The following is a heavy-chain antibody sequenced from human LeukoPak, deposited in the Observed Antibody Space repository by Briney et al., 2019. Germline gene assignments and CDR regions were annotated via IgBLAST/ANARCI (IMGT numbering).Heavy chain of an antibody. CDR2: INCSGGST. CDR3: ARASSVTAMDIGSY. Sequence: ASVKVSCKASGYTFTTYYMHWVRQAPGQGLEWMGIINCSGGSTIYAQKFQGRVTMTRDTSTRTVYMELSSLRSEDTAVYYCARASSVTAMDIGSYWGQGTLVTVSS. J-gene: IGHJ4*02. V-gene: IGHV1-46*01. D-gene: IGHD2-2*03. CDR1: GYTFTTYY.